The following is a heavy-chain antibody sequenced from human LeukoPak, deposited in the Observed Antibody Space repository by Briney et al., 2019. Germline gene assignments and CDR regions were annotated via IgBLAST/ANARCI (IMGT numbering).Heavy chain of an antibody. J-gene: IGHJ5*02. D-gene: IGHD3-10*01. CDR3: AIPPVVRDPIWFDP. CDR1: GYTFTGYY. V-gene: IGHV1-2*02. CDR2: INPNSGGT. Sequence: ASVKVSCKASGYTFTGYYMHWVRQAPGQGLEWIGWINPNSGGTNYAQKFQGRVTMTRDTSISTAYMELSRLRSDDTAVYYCAIPPVVRDPIWFDPWGQGTLVTVSS.